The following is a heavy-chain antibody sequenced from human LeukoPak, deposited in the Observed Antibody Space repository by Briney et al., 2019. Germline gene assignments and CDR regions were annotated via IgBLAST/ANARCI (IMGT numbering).Heavy chain of an antibody. CDR3: AAMIAGGDY. CDR1: GYTFTSYD. D-gene: IGHD3-22*01. V-gene: IGHV1-8*01. CDR2: MNPNSGNT. J-gene: IGHJ4*02. Sequence: ASVKVSCKASGYTFTSYDINWVRQATGQGLEWMGWMNPNSGNTDYAQKLQGRVTMTTDTSTSTAYMELRSLRSDDTAVYYCAAMIAGGDYWGQGTLVTVSS.